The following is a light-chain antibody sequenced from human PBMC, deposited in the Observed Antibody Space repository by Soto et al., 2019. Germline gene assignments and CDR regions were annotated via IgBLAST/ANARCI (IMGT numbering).Light chain of an antibody. CDR3: QQYGSSAPIT. Sequence: EIVLTQSPGTLSLSPGERANLSCRASQSVSSNYLAWYQQKPGQAPSLLIYDASSRATDIPDRFSGSGSGTDFTLTISRLEPEDFAMYYCQQYGSSAPITFGPGTRLEIE. CDR2: DAS. J-gene: IGKJ5*01. V-gene: IGKV3-20*01. CDR1: QSVSSNY.